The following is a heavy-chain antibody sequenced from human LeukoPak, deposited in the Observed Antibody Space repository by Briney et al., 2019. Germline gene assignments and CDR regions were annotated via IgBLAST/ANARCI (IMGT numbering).Heavy chain of an antibody. Sequence: HSQTLSLTCGISGDSVSSNSAAWNWIRQSPSRGLEWLGRTYYRSKWFINYAPSVKSRIIINPDTPKNQVSLQLNSVTPEDTAVYYCTRSDCSSGRCPGFDNWGQGTQVTVSS. J-gene: IGHJ4*02. V-gene: IGHV6-1*01. CDR2: TYYRSKWFI. CDR3: TRSDCSSGRCPGFDN. CDR1: GDSVSSNSAA. D-gene: IGHD6-19*01.